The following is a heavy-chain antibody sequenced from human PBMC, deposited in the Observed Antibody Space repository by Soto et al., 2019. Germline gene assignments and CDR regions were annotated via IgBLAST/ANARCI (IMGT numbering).Heavy chain of an antibody. CDR2: IYYSGST. D-gene: IGHD4-17*01. J-gene: IGHJ6*02. CDR1: GGSISSGGYY. Sequence: SETLSLTCTVSGGSISSGGYYWSWIRQHPGKGLEWIGYIYYSGSTYYNPSLKSRVTISVDTSKNQFSLKLSSVTAADTAVYYCARDGSVMTTVVAYGMDVWGQGTTVNAP. CDR3: ARDGSVMTTVVAYGMDV. V-gene: IGHV4-31*03.